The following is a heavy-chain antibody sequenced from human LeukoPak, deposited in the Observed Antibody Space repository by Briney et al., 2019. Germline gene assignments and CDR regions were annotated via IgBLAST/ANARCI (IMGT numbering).Heavy chain of an antibody. Sequence: GRSLRLSCAASGFTLSSFSTHWVRQAPGKGLEWVAVVSSDGDKKNYADSVKGRFDISRDNSKNTLSLQMNNVRPEDTALYYCAKEGLYTTDWYGNWFDSWGQGTLVTVSS. D-gene: IGHD2-2*02. CDR1: GFTLSSFS. J-gene: IGHJ5*01. CDR2: VSSDGDKK. CDR3: AKEGLYTTDWYGNWFDS. V-gene: IGHV3-30*09.